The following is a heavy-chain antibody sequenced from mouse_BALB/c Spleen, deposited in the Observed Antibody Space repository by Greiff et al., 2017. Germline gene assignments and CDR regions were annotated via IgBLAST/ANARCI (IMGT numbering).Heavy chain of an antibody. CDR1: GYTFTSYW. CDR3: AIITTVPYFDY. D-gene: IGHD1-1*01. CDR2: IYPSDSYT. Sequence: QVQLQQPGAELVRPGASVKLSCKASGYTFTSYWINWVKQRPGQGLEWIGNIYPSDSYTNYNQKFKDKATLTVDKSSSTAYMQLSSPTSEDSAVYYCAIITTVPYFDYWGQGTTLTVSS. J-gene: IGHJ2*01. V-gene: IGHV1-69*02.